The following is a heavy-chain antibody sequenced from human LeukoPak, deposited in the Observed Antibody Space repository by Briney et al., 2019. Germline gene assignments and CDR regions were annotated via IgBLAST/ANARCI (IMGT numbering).Heavy chain of an antibody. CDR1: GFTFSSYG. V-gene: IGHV3-33*01. Sequence: GGSLRLSCAASGFTFSSYGMHWVRQAPGKGLEWVAVIWYDGSNKYYADSVKGRFTISRDNSKNTLYLQMNSLRAEDTAVYYCARSFGGNTEYYYYYYMDVWGKGTTVTVSS. D-gene: IGHD3-16*01. CDR2: IWYDGSNK. CDR3: ARSFGGNTEYYYYYYMDV. J-gene: IGHJ6*03.